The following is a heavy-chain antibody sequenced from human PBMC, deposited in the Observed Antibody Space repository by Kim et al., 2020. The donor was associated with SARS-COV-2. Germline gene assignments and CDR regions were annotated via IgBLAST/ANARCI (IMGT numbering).Heavy chain of an antibody. CDR2: INHSGST. V-gene: IGHV4-34*01. D-gene: IGHD3-10*01. CDR1: GGSFSGYY. CDR3: ARGTPPMGLVRARRFDP. J-gene: IGHJ5*02. Sequence: SETLSLTCAVYGGSFSGYYWSWIRQPPGKGLEWIGEINHSGSTNYNPSLKSRVTISVDTSKNQSSLKLSSVTAADTAVYYCARGTPPMGLVRARRFDPWGQGTLVTVSS.